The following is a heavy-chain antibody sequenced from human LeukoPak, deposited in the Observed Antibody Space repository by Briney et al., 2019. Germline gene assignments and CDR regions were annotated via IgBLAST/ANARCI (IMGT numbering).Heavy chain of an antibody. J-gene: IGHJ4*02. Sequence: GGSLRLSCAASGFTFSSYAMSWVRQAPGKGLEWVSAISGSGGSTYYADSVKGRFTISRDNSKNTLYLQMYSLRAEDTAVYYCAKDRYTYGSGSYEYYFDYWGQGTLVTVSS. CDR2: ISGSGGST. V-gene: IGHV3-23*01. D-gene: IGHD3-10*01. CDR1: GFTFSSYA. CDR3: AKDRYTYGSGSYEYYFDY.